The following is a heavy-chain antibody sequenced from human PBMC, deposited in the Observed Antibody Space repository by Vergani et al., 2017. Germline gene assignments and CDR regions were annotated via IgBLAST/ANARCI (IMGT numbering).Heavy chain of an antibody. CDR1: GFTFNQYG. CDR2: TWYDGNNK. V-gene: IGHV3-33*06. J-gene: IGHJ4*02. CDR3: AKYLRDSTDGLPDS. Sequence: QVHLVESGGGVVQPGRSLRLSCAASGFTFNQYGMHWVRQAPGKGLEWVAVTWYDGNNKQYADSVKGRFTISRDNSKSTMYLQMNSLRDEDTGVYYCAKYLRDSTDGLPDSWGPGTLVIVSS. D-gene: IGHD2-21*02.